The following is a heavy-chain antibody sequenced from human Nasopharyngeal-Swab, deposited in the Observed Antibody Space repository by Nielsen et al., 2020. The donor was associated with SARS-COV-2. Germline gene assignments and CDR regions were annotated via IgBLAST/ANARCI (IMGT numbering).Heavy chain of an antibody. CDR2: ISSSSSYT. J-gene: IGHJ5*02. CDR1: GFTFSDYY. Sequence: GASLKISCAASGFTFSDYYMSWIRQAPGKGLEWVSYISSSSSYTNYADSAKGRFTISRDNAKNSLYLQMNSLRAEDTAVYYCARGTATGWFDPWGQGTLVTVSS. CDR3: ARGTATGWFDP. D-gene: IGHD4-17*01. V-gene: IGHV3-11*05.